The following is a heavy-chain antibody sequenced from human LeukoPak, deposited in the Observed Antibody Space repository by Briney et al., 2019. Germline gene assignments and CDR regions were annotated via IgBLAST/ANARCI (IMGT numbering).Heavy chain of an antibody. Sequence: GSLRLPCAASGIRFNSHAMARVRPAPGKGLEWVPGIGASGDTTYYADSVKGRVTISRDNSKNTLYLQMNSLRAEDTAVYYCAKVFITAANHDAFDMWGQGTMVTVSS. J-gene: IGHJ3*02. CDR2: IGASGDTT. V-gene: IGHV3-23*01. CDR3: AKVFITAANHDAFDM. D-gene: IGHD6-13*01. CDR1: GIRFNSHA.